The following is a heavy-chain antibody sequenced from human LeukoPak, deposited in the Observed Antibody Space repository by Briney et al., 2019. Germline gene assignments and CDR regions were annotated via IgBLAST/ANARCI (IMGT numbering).Heavy chain of an antibody. CDR3: ARRIVGPSSGGDY. CDR2: IKQDGSEK. V-gene: IGHV3-7*01. Sequence: GGSLRLSCAASGFTFTNNFMSWVRQVPGKGLELVANIKQDGSEKYYVDSVQGRFTISRDNAKNSLYLQMNSLRVEDTAVYYCARRIVGPSSGGDYWGQGTPVTVSS. J-gene: IGHJ4*02. CDR1: GFTFTNNF. D-gene: IGHD1-26*01.